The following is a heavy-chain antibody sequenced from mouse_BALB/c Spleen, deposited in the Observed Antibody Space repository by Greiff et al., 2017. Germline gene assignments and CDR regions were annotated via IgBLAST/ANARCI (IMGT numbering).Heavy chain of an antibody. V-gene: IGHV5-9-4*01. Sequence: EVQLVESGGGLVKPGGSLKLSCAASGFTFSSYAMSWVRQSPEKRLEWVAEISSGGSYTYYPDTVTGRFTISRDNAKNTLYLEMSSLRSEDTAMYYCARGAAVVSMDYWGQGTSVTVSS. D-gene: IGHD1-1*01. CDR2: ISSGGSYT. J-gene: IGHJ4*01. CDR1: GFTFSSYA. CDR3: ARGAAVVSMDY.